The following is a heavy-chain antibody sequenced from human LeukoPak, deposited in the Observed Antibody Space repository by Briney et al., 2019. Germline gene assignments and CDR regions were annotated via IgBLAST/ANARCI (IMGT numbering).Heavy chain of an antibody. CDR2: VSYSGST. CDR1: GVSMRTYY. J-gene: IGHJ4*02. D-gene: IGHD6-19*01. CDR3: ASQGSDSGWFYF. V-gene: IGHV4-59*08. Sequence: SETLSLTCTVSGVSMRTYYWSWIRQPPGKGLEWIGYVSYSGSTDYNPSLKSRLTISIDTSETQFSLKLTSVTAADTAIYYCASQGSDSGWFYFXGQGTLVTVSS.